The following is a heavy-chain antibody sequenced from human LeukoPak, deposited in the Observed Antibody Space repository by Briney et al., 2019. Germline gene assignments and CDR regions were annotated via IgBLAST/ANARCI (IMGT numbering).Heavy chain of an antibody. CDR1: RFTFSSYA. CDR3: VREVYAFDY. J-gene: IGHJ4*02. V-gene: IGHV3-23*01. Sequence: GSLRLSCAASRFTFSSYAMTWVRQAPGKGLEWVSVVSGSGDTTYYADSVKGRFTISRDNSKNTLYLQMNSLRAEDTAVYYCVREVYAFDYWGQGTLVTVSS. CDR2: VSGSGDTT. D-gene: IGHD2-8*01.